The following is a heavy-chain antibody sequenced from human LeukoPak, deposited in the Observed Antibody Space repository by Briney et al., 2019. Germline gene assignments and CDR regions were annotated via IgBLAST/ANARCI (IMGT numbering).Heavy chain of an antibody. CDR1: GGSISTYY. D-gene: IGHD2/OR15-2a*01. Sequence: SETLSLTCTISGGSISTYYWSWIRQPPGKGLEWIGYIYYSGSTNYNPSLKSRITMSVDRSRNQFSLKLSSVSTADTAVYYCAGDGQIAKHAFDIWGQGTVVTVAS. J-gene: IGHJ3*02. V-gene: IGHV4-59*01. CDR3: AGDGQIAKHAFDI. CDR2: IYYSGST.